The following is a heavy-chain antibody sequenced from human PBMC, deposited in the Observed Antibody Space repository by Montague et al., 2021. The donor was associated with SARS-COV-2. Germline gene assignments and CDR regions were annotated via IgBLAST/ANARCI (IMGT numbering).Heavy chain of an antibody. J-gene: IGHJ4*02. Sequence: SETLSLTCTVSGDSISSSNYYWGWIRQPPGKGLEWIGNTHYSGITYNNPSLKNRVTMSVDTSKNQFSLKLSSVTAADTAVYYCVRDGYTHVDYWGQGTLVTGSS. CDR2: THYSGIT. CDR1: GDSISSSNYY. D-gene: IGHD5-24*01. CDR3: VRDGYTHVDY. V-gene: IGHV4-39*02.